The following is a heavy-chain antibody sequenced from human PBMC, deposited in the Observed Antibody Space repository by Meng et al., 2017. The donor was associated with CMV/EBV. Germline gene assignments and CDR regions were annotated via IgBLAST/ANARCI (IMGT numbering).Heavy chain of an antibody. CDR1: GFTFSSYA. CDR3: ARDRGY. Sequence: GESLKISCEASGFTFSSYAMHWVRQAPGKGLEWVAVISYDGSNKYYADSVKGRFTISRDNSKNTLYLQMNSLRAEDTAVYYCARDRGYWGQGTLVTVSS. J-gene: IGHJ4*02. CDR2: ISYDGSNK. V-gene: IGHV3-30*04.